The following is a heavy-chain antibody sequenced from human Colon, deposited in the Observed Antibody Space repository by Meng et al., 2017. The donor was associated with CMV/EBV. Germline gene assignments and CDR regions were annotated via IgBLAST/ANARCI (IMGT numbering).Heavy chain of an antibody. V-gene: IGHV1-8*01. CDR2: MNPNSGNT. Sequence: ASVKVSCKASGYTFTNYDINWVRQGGQGLEWMGWMNPNSGNTGYLQKFQGRVTMTRNTSITTAYIELSSLRSEDTAVYYCARGLGGSMVRATGGLDVWGQGTTVTVSS. CDR1: GYTFTNYD. CDR3: ARGLGGSMVRATGGLDV. D-gene: IGHD3-10*01. J-gene: IGHJ6*02.